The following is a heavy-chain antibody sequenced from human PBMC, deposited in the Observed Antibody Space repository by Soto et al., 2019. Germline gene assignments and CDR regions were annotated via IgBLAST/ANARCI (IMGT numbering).Heavy chain of an antibody. J-gene: IGHJ6*02. CDR2: IIPIYGTT. D-gene: IGHD6-6*01. CDR3: ARDGMGTLVGGMDV. CDR1: GGTFSNDA. Sequence: QVQLVQSGAEVKNHGSSVKVSCKTSGGTFSNDAISWVRQAPGQGLEWMGGIIPIYGTTHYAQKFQDRVKLTADESTGTAYMELGSLRSEDTGVYYCARDGMGTLVGGMDVWGQGTTVTVSS. V-gene: IGHV1-69*01.